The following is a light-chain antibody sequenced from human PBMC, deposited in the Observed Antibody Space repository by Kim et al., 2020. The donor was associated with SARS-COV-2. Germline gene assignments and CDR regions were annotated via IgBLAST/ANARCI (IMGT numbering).Light chain of an antibody. CDR3: SAWDSTLNAWV. CDR1: DKNGGHAS. CDR2: RNN. Sequence: RTATITGRGNDKNGGHASAAWLKQNQGPPPNLLFDRNNNRASAISERLSASRSGNTATLTITGLQPEDEADYYCSAWDSTLNAWVFGGGTQLTVL. J-gene: IGLJ3*02. V-gene: IGLV10-54*01.